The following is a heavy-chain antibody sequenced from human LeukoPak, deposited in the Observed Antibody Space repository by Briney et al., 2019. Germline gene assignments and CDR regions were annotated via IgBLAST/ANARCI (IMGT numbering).Heavy chain of an antibody. CDR1: GYTFTDYY. CDR2: INPNSGGT. J-gene: IGHJ6*02. Sequence: GASVKVSCKASGYTFTDYYMHWVRQAPGQGLEWMGWINPNSGGTNYAQKFQGWVTMTRDTSISTAYMELSRLRSDDTAVYYCAREYVGSGYCSGGSCSGGYCYGMDVWGQGTTVTVSS. CDR3: AREYVGSGYCSGGSCSGGYCYGMDV. D-gene: IGHD2-15*01. V-gene: IGHV1-2*04.